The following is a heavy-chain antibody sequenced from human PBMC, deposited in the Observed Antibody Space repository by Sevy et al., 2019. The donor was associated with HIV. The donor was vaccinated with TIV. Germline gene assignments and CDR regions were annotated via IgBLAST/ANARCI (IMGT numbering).Heavy chain of an antibody. D-gene: IGHD6-19*01. CDR3: ARDPGYSSGWHGGGY. CDR2: ISSSSSYI. J-gene: IGHJ4*02. CDR1: GFTFSSYS. V-gene: IGHV3-21*01. Sequence: GGSLRLSCAASGFTFSSYSMNWVRQAPGKGLEWVSSISSSSSYIYYADSVKGRFTISRDNAKNSLYMKMNSLRAENTAVYYWARDPGYSSGWHGGGYWRQGTLVTVSS.